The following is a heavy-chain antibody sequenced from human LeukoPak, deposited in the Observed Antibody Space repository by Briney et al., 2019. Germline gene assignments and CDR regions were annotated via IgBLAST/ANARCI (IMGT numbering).Heavy chain of an antibody. Sequence: SETLSLTCTVSGGSISSSSYYWGWIRQPPGKGLEWTGSIYYSGSTYYNPSLKSRVTISVDTSKNQFSLKLSSVTAADTAVYYCARRVAAAGFFDYWGQGTLVTVSS. D-gene: IGHD6-13*01. CDR1: GGSISSSSYY. CDR3: ARRVAAAGFFDY. CDR2: IYYSGST. J-gene: IGHJ4*02. V-gene: IGHV4-39*07.